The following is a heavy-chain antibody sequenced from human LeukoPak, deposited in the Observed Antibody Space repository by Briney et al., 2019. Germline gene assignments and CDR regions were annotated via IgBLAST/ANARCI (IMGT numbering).Heavy chain of an antibody. J-gene: IGHJ6*03. D-gene: IGHD2-21*02. CDR1: GGSISSSSYY. CDR3: ARHLGVTAILYYYYYYMDV. V-gene: IGHV4-39*01. Sequence: PSETLSLTCTVSGGSISSSSYYWGWIRQPPGKGLEWIGSIYYSGSTYYNPSLKSRVTISVDTSKNQFSLKLSSVTAADTAVYYCARHLGVTAILYYYYYYMDVWGKGTTVTISS. CDR2: IYYSGST.